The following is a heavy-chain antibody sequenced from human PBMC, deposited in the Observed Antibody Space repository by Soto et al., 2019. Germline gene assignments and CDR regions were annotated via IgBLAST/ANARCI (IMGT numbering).Heavy chain of an antibody. CDR3: ARAPDFGFYWFDP. CDR2: IYYSGST. D-gene: IGHD3-3*01. Sequence: SETLSLTCTFSGGSISSGGYYWSWIRQHPGKGLEWIGYIYYSGSTYYNPSLKSRVTISVDTSKNQFSLKLSSVTAADTAVYYCARAPDFGFYWFDPWGQGTLVTVSS. CDR1: GGSISSGGYY. J-gene: IGHJ5*02. V-gene: IGHV4-31*03.